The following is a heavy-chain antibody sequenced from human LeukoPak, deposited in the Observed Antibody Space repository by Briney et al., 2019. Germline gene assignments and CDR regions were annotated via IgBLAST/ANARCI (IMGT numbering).Heavy chain of an antibody. V-gene: IGHV4-34*01. CDR1: GGSFSGYY. CDR3: AKTAARGFLVFDS. J-gene: IGHJ4*02. CDR2: IYSSGST. Sequence: SETLSLTCAVYGGSFSGYYWGWIRQPPGKGLEWIGSIYSSGSTFYYPSLKSRVTISVDTSKNQFSLKLTSVTAADTAVYYCAKTAARGFLVFDSWGQGTLVTVSS. D-gene: IGHD3-3*01.